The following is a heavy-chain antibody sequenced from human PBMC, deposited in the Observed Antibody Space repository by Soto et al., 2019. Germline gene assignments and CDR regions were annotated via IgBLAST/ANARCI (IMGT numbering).Heavy chain of an antibody. D-gene: IGHD6-19*01. V-gene: IGHV3-48*03. CDR3: ARGQDSSWGGYFDY. J-gene: IGHJ4*02. CDR1: GFTFSSYE. Sequence: EVQLVESGGGLVQPGGSLRLSCAASGFTFSSYEMNWVRQAPGKGLEWVSYISSSGSTIYYADSVKGRFTISRDNSKNSRVWQMNSLGAEDKAVYYRARGQDSSWGGYFDYWGQETLVTVSS. CDR2: ISSSGSTI.